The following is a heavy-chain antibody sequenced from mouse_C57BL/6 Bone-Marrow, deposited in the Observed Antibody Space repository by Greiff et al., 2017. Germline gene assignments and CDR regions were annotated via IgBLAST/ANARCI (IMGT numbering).Heavy chain of an antibody. CDR1: GYTFTSYG. CDR2: IYPRSGNT. J-gene: IGHJ1*03. D-gene: IGHD1-1*01. Sequence: VKLMESGAELARPGASVKLSCKASGYTFTSYGISWVKQRTGQGLEWIGEIYPRSGNTYYNEKFKGKATLTADKSSSTAYMELRSLTSEDSAVYFCARRFLIYDYGSSYVNWYFDVWGTGTTVTVSS. V-gene: IGHV1-81*01. CDR3: ARRFLIYDYGSSYVNWYFDV.